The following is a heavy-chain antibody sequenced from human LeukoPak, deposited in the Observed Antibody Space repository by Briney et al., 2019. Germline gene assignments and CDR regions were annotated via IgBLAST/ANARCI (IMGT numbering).Heavy chain of an antibody. CDR3: ARDGYNQWGIDY. CDR2: IYSGGST. V-gene: IGHV3-53*05. D-gene: IGHD5-24*01. CDR1: GFTVSSNY. Sequence: GGSLRLSCAASGFTVSSNYMSWVRQAPGKGLEWVSVIYSGGSTYYADSVKGRFTISRDNAKNSLYLQINSLRAEDTAVYYCARDGYNQWGIDYWGQGTLVTVSS. J-gene: IGHJ4*02.